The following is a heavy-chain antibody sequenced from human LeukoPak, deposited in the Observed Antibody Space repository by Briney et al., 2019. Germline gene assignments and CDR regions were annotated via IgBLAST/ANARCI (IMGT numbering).Heavy chain of an antibody. V-gene: IGHV4-39*07. Sequence: SETLSLTCTVSGDSISSSTYYWGWIRQPPGKGLEWIGSFYYTGSTYYNPSLKSRVTISVDTSKNQFSLRLTSVTAADPAVYYCARALSGYGSGKGYFDHWGQGTLVTVSS. J-gene: IGHJ4*02. CDR2: FYYTGST. D-gene: IGHD3-10*01. CDR3: ARALSGYGSGKGYFDH. CDR1: GDSISSSTYY.